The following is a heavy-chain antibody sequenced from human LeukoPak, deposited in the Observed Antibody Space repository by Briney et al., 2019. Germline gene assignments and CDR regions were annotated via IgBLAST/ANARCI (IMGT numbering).Heavy chain of an antibody. D-gene: IGHD2-2*01. V-gene: IGHV3-21*01. CDR3: ASSTSSTSEYDY. CDR1: GFTFGSYA. CDR2: ISSGSSFI. J-gene: IGHJ4*02. Sequence: GGSLRLSCAASGFTFGSYAMNWVRQAPGKGLEWVSSISSGSSFIYYADSVKGRFTISRDNAKNSLYLQMNSLRAEDTAMYYCASSTSSTSEYDYWGQGTLVTVSS.